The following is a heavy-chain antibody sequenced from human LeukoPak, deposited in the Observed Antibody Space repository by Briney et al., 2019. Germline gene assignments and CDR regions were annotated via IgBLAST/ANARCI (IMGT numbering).Heavy chain of an antibody. CDR2: ITSKAYGATT. CDR3: SRHIVGARTLFDY. J-gene: IGHJ4*02. Sequence: PGGSLRLSCTASGFTFGDYAMSWVRQAPGKGLEWVGFITSKAYGATTDYAASVKGRFTISRDDSKSIAYLQMNSPKSEDTAVYYCSRHIVGARTLFDYWGQGALVTVSS. D-gene: IGHD1-26*01. V-gene: IGHV3-49*04. CDR1: GFTFGDYA.